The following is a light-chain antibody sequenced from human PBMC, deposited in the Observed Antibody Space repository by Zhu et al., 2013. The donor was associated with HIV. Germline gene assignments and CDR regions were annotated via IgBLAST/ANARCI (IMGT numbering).Light chain of an antibody. J-gene: IGLJ1*01. CDR1: SSDVGGYNY. Sequence: QSALTQPASVSGSPGQSILISCTGTSSDVGGYNYVSWYQQNPGKAPKLMIYDVSNRPSGVSNRFSGSKSGNXASLTISGLQAEDEADYYCSSYTTSSTRVFGTGTKVTVL. CDR2: DVS. V-gene: IGLV2-14*03. CDR3: SSYTTSSTRV.